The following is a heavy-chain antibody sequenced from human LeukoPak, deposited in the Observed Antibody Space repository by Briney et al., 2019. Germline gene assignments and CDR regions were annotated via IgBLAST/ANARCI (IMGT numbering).Heavy chain of an antibody. J-gene: IGHJ4*02. CDR3: ARDQVKGYFDY. Sequence: SETLSLACTVSGGSISSYYWSWIRQPPGKGLEWIGYIYYSGSTNYNPSLKSRVTISVDTSKNQFSLKLSSVTAADTAVYYCARDQVKGYFDYWGQGTLVTVSS. CDR1: GGSISSYY. D-gene: IGHD2-21*01. V-gene: IGHV4-59*01. CDR2: IYYSGST.